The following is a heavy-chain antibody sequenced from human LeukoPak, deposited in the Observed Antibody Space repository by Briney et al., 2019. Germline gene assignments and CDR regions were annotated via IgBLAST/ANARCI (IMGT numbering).Heavy chain of an antibody. CDR1: GFTFSSYT. CDR2: ISWNSGSI. J-gene: IGHJ4*02. CDR3: AKDTSPDTAMVTGGFDY. D-gene: IGHD5-18*01. V-gene: IGHV3-9*01. Sequence: GGSLRLSCAASGFTFSSYTMNWVRQAPGKGLEWVSGISWNSGSIGYADSVKGRFTISRDNAKNSLYLQMNSLRAEDTALYYCAKDTSPDTAMVTGGFDYWGQGTLVTVSS.